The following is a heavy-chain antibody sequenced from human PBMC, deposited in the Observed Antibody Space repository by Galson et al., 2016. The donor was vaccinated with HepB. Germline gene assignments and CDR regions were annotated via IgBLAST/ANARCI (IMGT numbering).Heavy chain of an antibody. CDR2: ISYDGSNS. J-gene: IGHJ4*02. V-gene: IGHV3-30-3*01. CDR3: ARDFNPPPTFGEHSPDY. Sequence: SLRLSCAASGFTFSKYAMHWVRQPPGKGLEWVSLISYDGSNSFYADSVKGRFTISRDNSKNTLYLQLNSLKAEDTAVYYCARDFNPPPTFGEHSPDYWGQGTLLTVSS. CDR1: GFTFSKYA. D-gene: IGHD2/OR15-2a*01.